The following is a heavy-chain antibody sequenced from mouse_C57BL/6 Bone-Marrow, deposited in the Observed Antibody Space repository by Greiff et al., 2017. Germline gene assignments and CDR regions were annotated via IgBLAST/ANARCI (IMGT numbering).Heavy chain of an antibody. CDR2: IDPENGDT. CDR3: STVDYYND. D-gene: IGHD1-1*01. V-gene: IGHV14-4*01. J-gene: IGHJ2*01. Sequence: EVQLQQSGAELVRPGASVKLSCTASGFNITDDYMHWVKQRPEQGLEWIGWIDPENGDTEYASKFQGKATITADTSSNTAYLQLSSLTSEDTAVYYCSTVDYYNDWGQGTTVTVAS. CDR1: GFNITDDY.